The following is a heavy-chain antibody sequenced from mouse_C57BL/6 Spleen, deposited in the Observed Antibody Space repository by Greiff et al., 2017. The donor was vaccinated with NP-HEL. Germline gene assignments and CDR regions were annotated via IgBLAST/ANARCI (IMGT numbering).Heavy chain of an antibody. Sequence: VQLQQSGAELVKPGASVKISCKASGYAFSSYWMNWVKQRPGKGLEWIGQIYPGDGDTNYNGKFKGKATLTADKSSSTAYMQLSSLTSEDSAVYFCARDYYGSSKAMDYWGQGTSVTVSS. CDR1: GYAFSSYW. D-gene: IGHD1-1*01. CDR3: ARDYYGSSKAMDY. V-gene: IGHV1-80*01. J-gene: IGHJ4*01. CDR2: IYPGDGDT.